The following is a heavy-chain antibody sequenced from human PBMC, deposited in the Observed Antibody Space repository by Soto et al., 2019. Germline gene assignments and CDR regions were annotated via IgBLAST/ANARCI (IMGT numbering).Heavy chain of an antibody. CDR2: ISYSGGT. D-gene: IGHD1-1*01. CDR3: ARVRAGYFDF. J-gene: IGHJ4*02. CDR1: GGSISSGTYY. V-gene: IGHV4-31*03. Sequence: QVQLQESGPGLVKPSQTLSLICTVSGGSISSGTYYWSWIRQHPGKGLEWIGYISYSGGTFYNPPLKSRVSISGDTSQNQFSLNLSSVTAADTAVYYCARVRAGYFDFWGQGTLVTVSS.